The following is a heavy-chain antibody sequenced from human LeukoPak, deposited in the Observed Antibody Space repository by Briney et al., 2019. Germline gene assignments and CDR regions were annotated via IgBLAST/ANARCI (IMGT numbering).Heavy chain of an antibody. V-gene: IGHV4-38-2*02. Sequence: SETLSLTCAVSGYSITRGFSWGWIRQPPGKGLEWIAAISYDGSTDYKSTLQSRLTISRDTSKNEFSLRLTSVTAADTAVYYCVREGAVPGIDPWGQGTLVTVSS. J-gene: IGHJ5*02. CDR2: ISYDGST. CDR3: VREGAVPGIDP. CDR1: GYSITRGFS. D-gene: IGHD3-16*01.